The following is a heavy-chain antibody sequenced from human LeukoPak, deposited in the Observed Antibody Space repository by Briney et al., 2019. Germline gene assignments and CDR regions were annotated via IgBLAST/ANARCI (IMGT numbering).Heavy chain of an antibody. J-gene: IGHJ4*02. CDR2: IKQDGSEK. CDR3: AKDTSTIQFRNFDY. D-gene: IGHD3-10*01. CDR1: GFTISSFW. Sequence: PGGSLRLSCGASGFTISSFWMSWVRQAPGKGLEWVANIKQDGSEKNYVDSVKGRFTISRDNAKNSLYLQMNSLRAEDTAVYYCAKDTSTIQFRNFDYWGQGTLVTVSS. V-gene: IGHV3-7*01.